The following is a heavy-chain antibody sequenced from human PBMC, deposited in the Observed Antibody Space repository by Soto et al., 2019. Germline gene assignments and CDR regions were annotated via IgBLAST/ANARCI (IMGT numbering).Heavy chain of an antibody. Sequence: GASVKVSCKAIGYSFTSHYMHWVRQAPGQGLEWMGWISAYNGNTKYSQKFQGRVTITRDTSASTAYMELSSLRSEDTAVYYCARGPLLWGDVWGQGTTVTVSS. D-gene: IGHD3-10*01. CDR3: ARGPLLWGDV. CDR2: ISAYNGNT. V-gene: IGHV1-3*01. CDR1: GYSFTSHY. J-gene: IGHJ6*02.